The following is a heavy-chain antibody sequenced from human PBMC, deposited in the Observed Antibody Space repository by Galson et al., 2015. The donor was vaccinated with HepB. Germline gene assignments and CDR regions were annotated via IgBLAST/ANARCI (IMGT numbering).Heavy chain of an antibody. Sequence: SLRLSCAASGFTFSSYSMNWVRQAPGKGLEWVSSISSSSSYIYYADSVKGRFTISRDNAKNSLYLQMNSLRAEDTAVYYCARWADGDYVENDYWGQGTLVTVSS. D-gene: IGHD4-17*01. CDR3: ARWADGDYVENDY. J-gene: IGHJ4*02. V-gene: IGHV3-21*01. CDR2: ISSSSSYI. CDR1: GFTFSSYS.